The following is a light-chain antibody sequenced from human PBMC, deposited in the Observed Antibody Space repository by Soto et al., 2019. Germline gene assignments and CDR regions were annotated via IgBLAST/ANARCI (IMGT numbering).Light chain of an antibody. CDR3: QHSYSTPFT. V-gene: IGKV1-39*01. CDR1: QSISNY. Sequence: DIQMTQSPSSLSASVGDSVTITCRASQSISNYLNWYQQKPGNAPKLLVYPASSLQSGVPSRFSGSGSWPDFTLTIITLKPEHFATYYCQHSYSTPFTFGPGTKVDIE. CDR2: PAS. J-gene: IGKJ3*01.